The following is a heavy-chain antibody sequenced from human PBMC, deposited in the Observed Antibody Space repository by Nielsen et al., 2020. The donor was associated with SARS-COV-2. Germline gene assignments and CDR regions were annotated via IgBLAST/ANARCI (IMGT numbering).Heavy chain of an antibody. V-gene: IGHV3-23*01. Sequence: GGSLRLSCAASGFIFSNYVLSWVRQAPGKGLEWVSSISGAGGTTYYTDPVKGRFTISRDNSKNTLYLQMNSLRAEDTAVYYCAKLPAFKMGSSDGFDIWGQGTMVTVSS. D-gene: IGHD5-24*01. CDR2: ISGAGGTT. CDR3: AKLPAFKMGSSDGFDI. J-gene: IGHJ3*02. CDR1: GFIFSNYV.